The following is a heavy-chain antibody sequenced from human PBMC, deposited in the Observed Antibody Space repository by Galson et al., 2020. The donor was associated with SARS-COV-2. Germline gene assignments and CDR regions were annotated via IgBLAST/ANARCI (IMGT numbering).Heavy chain of an antibody. CDR1: GFTFSDHN. J-gene: IGHJ2*01. CDR2: ISGSTSYK. D-gene: IGHD2-8*02. V-gene: IGHV3-21*01. Sequence: GESLKISCSASGFTFSDHNMIWVRQAPGKGLEWVSSISGSTSYKYYADSVKGRFTISRDNAKNSLYLQMDSLRAEDTGVYYCARDMGTGFRMYWYFDLWGRGTPVTV. CDR3: ARDMGTGFRMYWYFDL.